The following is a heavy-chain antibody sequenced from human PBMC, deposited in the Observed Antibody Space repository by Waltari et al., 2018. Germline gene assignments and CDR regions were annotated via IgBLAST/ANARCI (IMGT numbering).Heavy chain of an antibody. Sequence: QITLKESGPTLVKPTQTLPLTCTFSGFSLSTSGVGVGWIRQPPGKALEWLSLIYWNDDKRYSPTLKSRLTITKDTSKNQVVLTMTNMDPVDTATYYCAHSSGGYYYYYMDVWGKGTTVTVSS. CDR2: IYWNDDK. CDR1: GFSLSTSGVG. CDR3: AHSSGGYYYYYMDV. D-gene: IGHD3-10*01. J-gene: IGHJ6*03. V-gene: IGHV2-5*01.